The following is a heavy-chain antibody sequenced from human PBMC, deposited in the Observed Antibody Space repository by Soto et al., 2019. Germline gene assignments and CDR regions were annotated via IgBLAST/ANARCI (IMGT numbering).Heavy chain of an antibody. D-gene: IGHD3-16*01. V-gene: IGHV3-30-3*01. CDR2: ISYDGSNK. Sequence: GGSLRLSCAASGFTFSSYAMHRVRQAPGKGLEWVAVISYDGSNKYYADSVKGRFTISRDNSKNTLYLQMNSLRAEDTAVYYCARDRPPRDYGDYYYYGMDVWGQGTTVTVSS. J-gene: IGHJ6*02. CDR1: GFTFSSYA. CDR3: ARDRPPRDYGDYYYYGMDV.